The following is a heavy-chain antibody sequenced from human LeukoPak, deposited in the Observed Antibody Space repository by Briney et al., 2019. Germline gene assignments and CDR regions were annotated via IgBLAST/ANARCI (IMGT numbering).Heavy chain of an antibody. CDR3: ARGYSSSWYLNWFDP. Sequence: KSSETLSLTCGVFGGSISSENWWNWVRQPPGKGLEWIGETYHAGHINYNPSLKSQVTISVDTSKNQFSLKLTSVTAADTAVYYCARGYSSSWYLNWFDPWGQGTLVTVSS. CDR1: GGSISSENW. V-gene: IGHV4-4*02. CDR2: TYHAGHI. D-gene: IGHD6-13*01. J-gene: IGHJ5*02.